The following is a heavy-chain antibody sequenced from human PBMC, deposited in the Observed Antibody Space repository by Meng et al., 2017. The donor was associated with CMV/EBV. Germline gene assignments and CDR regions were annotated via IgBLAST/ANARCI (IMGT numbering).Heavy chain of an antibody. CDR3: ARDLGQLGPGDWFDP. CDR1: GFSFSRYW. Sequence: GESLKISCAASGFSFSRYWMHWVRQAPGKGLEWVSRINTDGTNIGYADSVKGRFTISRDNSKNTLYLQMNSLRAEDTAVYYCARDLGQLGPGDWFDPWGQGTLVTVSS. CDR2: INTDGTNI. J-gene: IGHJ5*02. V-gene: IGHV3-74*01. D-gene: IGHD6-6*01.